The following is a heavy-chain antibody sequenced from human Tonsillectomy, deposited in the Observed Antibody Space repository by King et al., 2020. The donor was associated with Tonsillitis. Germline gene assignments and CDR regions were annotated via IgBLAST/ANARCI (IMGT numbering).Heavy chain of an antibody. CDR3: ARVGSGHHDYWYFVL. V-gene: IGHV5-51*01. J-gene: IGHJ2*01. D-gene: IGHD6-19*01. CDR2: IYPGDSDI. Sequence: QLVQSGAEVKKPGESLKISCKGSGYTFTSSWIGWVRQMPGKGLEWMGIIYPGDSDIRYSPSFQGQVTISADKSISTAFLQWSSLKASDTAIYYCARVGSGHHDYWYFVLWGRGTLVTVSS. CDR1: GYTFTSSW.